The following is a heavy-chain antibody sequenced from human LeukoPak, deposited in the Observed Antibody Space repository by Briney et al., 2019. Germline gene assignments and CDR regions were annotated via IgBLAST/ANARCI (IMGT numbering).Heavy chain of an antibody. CDR1: GYTFT. CDR3: ASRYGYSYGQYYFDY. CDR2: INPNSGGT. Sequence: GASVKVSCKASGYTFTISWVRQAPGQGLEWMGWINPNSGGTNYAQKFQGRVTMTRDTSISTAYMELSRLRSDDTAVYYCASRYGYSYGQYYFDYWGQGTLVTVSS. D-gene: IGHD5-18*01. J-gene: IGHJ4*02. V-gene: IGHV1-2*02.